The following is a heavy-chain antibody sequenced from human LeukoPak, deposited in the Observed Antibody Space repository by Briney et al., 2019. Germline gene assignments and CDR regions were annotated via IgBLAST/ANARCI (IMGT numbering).Heavy chain of an antibody. CDR1: GYSFSTYW. J-gene: IGHJ4*02. Sequence: GESLKISCKGSGYSFSTYWIAWVRQMPGKGLEWMGIIYPGDSDTRYSPSFQGQVTISADKSISTAYLQWSSLKASDTVIYYCARSGAAAASFDYWGQGTLVTVSS. V-gene: IGHV5-51*01. CDR2: IYPGDSDT. CDR3: ARSGAAAASFDY. D-gene: IGHD6-13*01.